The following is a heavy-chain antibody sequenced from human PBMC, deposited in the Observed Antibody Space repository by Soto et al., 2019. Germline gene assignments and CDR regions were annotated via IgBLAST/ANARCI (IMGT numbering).Heavy chain of an antibody. Sequence: PSETLSLTCIVSGGSISSSSYSWAWIRQPPGKGLEWIGTMYYSGSTYYNPSLKSRVTISVDTSKNQFSLKLSSVTAADTAVYYCARQVEWELVGGIDAFDIWGQGTMVTVSS. V-gene: IGHV4-39*01. CDR3: ARQVEWELVGGIDAFDI. CDR1: GGSISSSSYS. J-gene: IGHJ3*02. CDR2: MYYSGST. D-gene: IGHD1-26*01.